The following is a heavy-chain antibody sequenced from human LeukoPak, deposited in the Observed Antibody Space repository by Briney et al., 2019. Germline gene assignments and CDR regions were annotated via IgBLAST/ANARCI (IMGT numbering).Heavy chain of an antibody. CDR1: GGSXXGYY. J-gene: IGHJ4*02. D-gene: IGHD3-9*01. CDR3: ARRGLVTDY. V-gene: IGHV4-34*01. CDR2: INHSGST. Sequence: LSLTXXXXGGSXXGYYWSWIRQPPGKGLEWIGEINHSGSTNYNPSLKSRVTISVDTSKNQFSLKLSSVTAADTAVYYCARRGLVTDYWGQGTLVTVSS.